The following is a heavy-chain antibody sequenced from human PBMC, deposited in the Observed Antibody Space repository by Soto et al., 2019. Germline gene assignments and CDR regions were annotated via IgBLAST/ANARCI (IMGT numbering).Heavy chain of an antibody. D-gene: IGHD3-22*01. CDR3: ARGFKTYCESSGYYYRF. V-gene: IGHV3-7*03. CDR1: GFTFSSYA. Sequence: GWSLRLSCAASGFTFSSYAMSWVRQAPGKGLEWVANIKQDGSEKYYVDSVKGRFTFSRDNAQNSLYLQMNSLRAEDTDVYYCARGFKTYCESSGYYYRFWGQGSLVTVSA. J-gene: IGHJ4*02. CDR2: IKQDGSEK.